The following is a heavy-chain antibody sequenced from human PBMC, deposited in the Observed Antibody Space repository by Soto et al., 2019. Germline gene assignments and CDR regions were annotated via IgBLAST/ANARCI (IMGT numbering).Heavy chain of an antibody. J-gene: IGHJ3*02. Sequence: QITLKESGPTLVKPTQTLTLTCTFSGFSLSTSGVGVGWIRQPPGKALEWLARIYWDDDKRYSPSLKSRLTITKDTSKNQVVLTMTNMDPVDTATYYCAHRPTAAGINLDAFDIWGQGTMVTVSS. CDR3: AHRPTAAGINLDAFDI. V-gene: IGHV2-5*02. CDR1: GFSLSTSGVG. D-gene: IGHD6-13*01. CDR2: IYWDDDK.